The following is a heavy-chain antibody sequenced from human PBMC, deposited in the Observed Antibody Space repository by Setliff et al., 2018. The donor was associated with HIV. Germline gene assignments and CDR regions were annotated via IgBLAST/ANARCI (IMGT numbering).Heavy chain of an antibody. CDR1: GFTFSDYN. CDR2: ISKNGENR. J-gene: IGHJ4*02. Sequence: GSLRLSCAASGFTFSDYNMRWVRQAPGKGLEWVSSISKNGENRDYADSVQGRFTISRDNSKNTLYLQMDSLRAEDTAVYFCAEGYQFSDYWGRGTLVTSP. V-gene: IGHV3-23*01. CDR3: AEGYQFSDY. D-gene: IGHD2-2*01.